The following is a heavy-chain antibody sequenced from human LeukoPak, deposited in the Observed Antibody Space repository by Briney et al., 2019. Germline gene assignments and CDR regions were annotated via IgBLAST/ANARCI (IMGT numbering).Heavy chain of an antibody. CDR2: IYYSGST. J-gene: IGHJ4*02. D-gene: IGHD3-3*01. Sequence: PSETLSLTCTVSGGSISSYYWSWIRQPPGKGLEWIGYIYYSGSTNYNPSLKSRVTISVDTSKDQFSLKLSSVTAADTAVYYCARHLTIFGVVIIPWIDYWGQGTLVAVSS. CDR1: GGSISSYY. V-gene: IGHV4-59*08. CDR3: ARHLTIFGVVIIPWIDY.